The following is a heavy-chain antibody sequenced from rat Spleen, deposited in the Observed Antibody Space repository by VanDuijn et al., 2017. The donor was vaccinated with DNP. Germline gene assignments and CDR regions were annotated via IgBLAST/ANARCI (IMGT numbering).Heavy chain of an antibody. CDR1: GFTFSSYW. CDR2: IGTDGTNT. V-gene: IGHV5-58*01. J-gene: IGHJ3*01. CDR3: ASGSYYGYKWFAY. Sequence: EVQLVETGGGLVQPGRSLKLSCVASGFTFSSYWMFWIRQAPGKGLEWVASIGTDGTNTDFRDSVKGRFTISRDDAKDTLYLQMNSLRSEDTATYYCASGSYYGYKWFAYWGQGTLVTVSS. D-gene: IGHD1-6*01.